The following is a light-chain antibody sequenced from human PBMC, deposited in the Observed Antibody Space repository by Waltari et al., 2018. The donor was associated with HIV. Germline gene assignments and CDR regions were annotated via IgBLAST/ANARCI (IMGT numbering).Light chain of an antibody. CDR2: EGS. Sequence: QSALTQPASVSGSPGQSITISCTGTSSDVGSYNLVSWYQQHPGKAPKLMIYEGSKRPSGVSNRFSGCKSGNTASLTIGGLQAEDEADYYCCSYAGSSTLEVFGGGTKLTVL. CDR1: SSDVGSYNL. CDR3: CSYAGSSTLEV. V-gene: IGLV2-23*01. J-gene: IGLJ2*01.